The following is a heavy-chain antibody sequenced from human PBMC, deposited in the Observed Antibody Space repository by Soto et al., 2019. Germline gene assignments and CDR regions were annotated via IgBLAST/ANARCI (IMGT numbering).Heavy chain of an antibody. V-gene: IGHV2-5*02. D-gene: IGHD4-17*01. J-gene: IGHJ4*02. Sequence: QITLKESGPTLVKPTQTLTLTCTPSGFSLSTTGVGVAWIRQPPGKALEWLAVIYWDDDKRYSPSLKSRLTINKATSKNQVVLTMTNMDAVDRATYYGAHNTVHYYFDYWGQGTLVTVSS. CDR2: IYWDDDK. CDR1: GFSLSTTGVG. CDR3: AHNTVHYYFDY.